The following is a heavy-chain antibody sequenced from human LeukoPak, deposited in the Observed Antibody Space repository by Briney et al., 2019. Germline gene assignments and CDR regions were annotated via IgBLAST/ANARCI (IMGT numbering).Heavy chain of an antibody. V-gene: IGHV4-4*02. Sequence: SETLSLTCAVSGGSISSSNWWSWVRQPPGKGLEWIGEIYHSGSTNYNPSLKSRVTISVDTSKNQFSLKLSSVTAADTAVYYCARRGGSSWSHWGQGTLVTVSS. CDR1: GGSISSSNW. CDR3: ARRGGSSWSH. D-gene: IGHD6-13*01. CDR2: IYHSGST. J-gene: IGHJ4*02.